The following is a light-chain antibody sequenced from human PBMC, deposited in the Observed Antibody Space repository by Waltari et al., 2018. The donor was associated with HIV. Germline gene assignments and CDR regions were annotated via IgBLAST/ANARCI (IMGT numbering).Light chain of an antibody. CDR1: SSNIASNT. Sequence: QSVLTQPPSASGTPGQRVTISCSGSSSNIASNTVNWYQQLPGTAPKLLIYGENRRPSGVPDRFSGAKSGTSASLAISGLQLEDEADYYCAAWDDSLNGVLFGGGTKLTVL. J-gene: IGLJ2*01. CDR3: AAWDDSLNGVL. CDR2: GEN. V-gene: IGLV1-44*01.